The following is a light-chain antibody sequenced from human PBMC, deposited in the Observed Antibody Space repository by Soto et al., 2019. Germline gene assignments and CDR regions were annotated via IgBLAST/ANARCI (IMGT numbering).Light chain of an antibody. V-gene: IGLV2-14*01. CDR1: SSDVGGYNF. CDR2: EVS. Sequence: QSALTQPASVSGSPGQSITLSCTGTSSDVGGYNFVSWYQQHPGKAPKLMIYEVSNRPSGVSNRLSGSKSGNTASLTISGLQAEDEADYYCSSYTSRTTLVFGGGTKLTVL. J-gene: IGLJ2*01. CDR3: SSYTSRTTLV.